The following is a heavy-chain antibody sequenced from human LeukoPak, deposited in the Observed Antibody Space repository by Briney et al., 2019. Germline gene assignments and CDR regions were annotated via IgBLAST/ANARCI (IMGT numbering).Heavy chain of an antibody. Sequence: GGSLRLSCAASGFTFSDYDVHWVRQAPGKGLEFVSAITSSGGRTFYANSVKGRFTISRDNSKNALYLQMDSLRADDMAVYYCARGAASGGYDYWGQGALVTVSS. CDR3: ARGAASGGYDY. D-gene: IGHD3-10*01. V-gene: IGHV3-64*01. J-gene: IGHJ4*02. CDR1: GFTFSDYD. CDR2: ITSSGGRT.